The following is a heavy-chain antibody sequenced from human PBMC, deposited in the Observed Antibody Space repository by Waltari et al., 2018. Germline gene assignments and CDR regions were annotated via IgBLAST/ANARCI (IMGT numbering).Heavy chain of an antibody. D-gene: IGHD6-19*01. V-gene: IGHV3-23*03. CDR1: GFTFSSYA. CDR2: IYSGGST. J-gene: IGHJ4*02. Sequence: EVQLLESGGGLVQPGGSLRLSCAASGFTFSSYAMSWVRQAPGKGLEWVSVIYSGGSTYYADSVKGRFTISRDNSKNTLYLQMNSLRAEDTAVYYCAKDDSGPFGYWGQGTLVTVSS. CDR3: AKDDSGPFGY.